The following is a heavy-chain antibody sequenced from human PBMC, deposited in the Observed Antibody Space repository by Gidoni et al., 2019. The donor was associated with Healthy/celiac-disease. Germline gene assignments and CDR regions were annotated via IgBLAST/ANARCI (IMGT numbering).Heavy chain of an antibody. Sequence: QVQLVESGGGVVQPGRSLRLCCAASGFTFSSYGMHWVRQAPGKGLEWVAVIWYDGSNKYYADSVKGRFTISRDNSKNTLYLQMNSLRAEDTAVYYCARGPGNYDFWSGYYAYYYYYMDVWGKGTTVTVSS. V-gene: IGHV3-33*01. CDR2: IWYDGSNK. J-gene: IGHJ6*03. D-gene: IGHD3-3*01. CDR3: ARGPGNYDFWSGYYAYYYYYMDV. CDR1: GFTFSSYG.